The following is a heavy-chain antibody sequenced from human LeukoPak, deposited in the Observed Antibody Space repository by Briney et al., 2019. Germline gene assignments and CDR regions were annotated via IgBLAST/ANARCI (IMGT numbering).Heavy chain of an antibody. CDR3: ARGLYYDSSGYLV. V-gene: IGHV3-48*04. CDR1: GFTFSTYS. D-gene: IGHD3-22*01. J-gene: IGHJ4*02. Sequence: PGGSLRLSCAASGFTFSTYSMYWVRQAPGKGLEWVSYISSGSSTIYYADSVKGRFTISRDNAKNTLYLQMNSLRAEDTAVYYCARGLYYDSSGYLVWGQGTLVTVSS. CDR2: ISSGSSTI.